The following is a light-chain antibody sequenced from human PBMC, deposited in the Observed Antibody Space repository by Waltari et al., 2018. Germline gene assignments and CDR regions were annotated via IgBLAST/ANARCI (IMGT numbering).Light chain of an antibody. V-gene: IGKV1-5*03. Sequence: DIQMTQSPSTLSASVGDRVTLTCRASQSISVWLARYQQKPGRAPTLLLYKASTLESGVPSRFSGSGSDREFTLTISSLQPDDSATYYCHQYNNYPLTFGGGTKVEV. CDR1: QSISVW. CDR2: KAS. J-gene: IGKJ4*01. CDR3: HQYNNYPLT.